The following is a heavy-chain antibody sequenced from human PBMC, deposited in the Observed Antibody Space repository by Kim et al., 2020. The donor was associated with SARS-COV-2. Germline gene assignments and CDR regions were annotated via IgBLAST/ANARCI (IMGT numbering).Heavy chain of an antibody. CDR3: VKVDTSTYYFDS. J-gene: IGHJ4*02. CDR2: T. Sequence: TNYNPSLTSRGTISADTAKNQFSLKLRSVTAADTAIYYCVKVDTSTYYFDSWGQGTLVTVSS. V-gene: IGHV4-59*01. D-gene: IGHD5-18*01.